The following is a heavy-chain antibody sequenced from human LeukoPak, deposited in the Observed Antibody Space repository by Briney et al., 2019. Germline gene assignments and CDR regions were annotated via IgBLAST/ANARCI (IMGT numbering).Heavy chain of an antibody. D-gene: IGHD6-13*01. J-gene: IGHJ4*02. CDR3: ARDGFSSSWYGRALDY. Sequence: GGSLRLSCAASGFTFSSYSMNWVRQAPGKGLEWVSSISSSSSYIYYADSVKGRFTISRDNAKNSLYLQMNSLRAEDTAVYYCARDGFSSSWYGRALDYWGQGTLVTVSS. CDR1: GFTFSSYS. V-gene: IGHV3-21*01. CDR2: ISSSSSYI.